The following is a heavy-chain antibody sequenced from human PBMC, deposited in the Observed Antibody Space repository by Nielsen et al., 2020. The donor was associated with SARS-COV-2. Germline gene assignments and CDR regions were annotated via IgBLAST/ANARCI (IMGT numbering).Heavy chain of an antibody. Sequence: SVKVSCKASGGTFSSYAISWVRQAPGQGLEWMGGIIPIFGTANYAQKFRGRVTITADKSTSTAYMELSSLRSEDTAVYYCARDRDCSGGSCPGYWGQGTLVTVSS. V-gene: IGHV1-69*06. D-gene: IGHD2-15*01. CDR2: IIPIFGTA. CDR1: GGTFSSYA. J-gene: IGHJ4*02. CDR3: ARDRDCSGGSCPGY.